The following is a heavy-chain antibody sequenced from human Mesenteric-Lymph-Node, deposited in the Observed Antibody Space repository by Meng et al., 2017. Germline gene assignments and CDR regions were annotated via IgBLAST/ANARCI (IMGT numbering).Heavy chain of an antibody. CDR1: GGSFSGYY. V-gene: IGHV4-34*01. CDR2: IYYSGST. J-gene: IGHJ4*02. CDR3: ARGSGWSGFDFDY. Sequence: SETLSLTCAVYGGSFSGYYWSWIRQPPGKGLEWVGNIYYSGSTYYSPSLKSRVTISRDTSKNQLSLNLTSVTAADTAVYYCARGSGWSGFDFDYWGQGTLVTVSS. D-gene: IGHD6-19*01.